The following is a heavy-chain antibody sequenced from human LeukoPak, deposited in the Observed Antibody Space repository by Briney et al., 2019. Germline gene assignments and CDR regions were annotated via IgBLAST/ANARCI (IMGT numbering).Heavy chain of an antibody. D-gene: IGHD2-2*01. CDR1: GFTFSSYA. J-gene: IGHJ4*02. Sequence: GGSLRLSCAASGFTFSSYAMHWVRQAPGKGLEWVAVISYDGSNKYYADSVKGRFTISRDNSKNTLYLQMNSLRAEDTAAYYCARDRDCSSTSCFQGLDYWGQGTLVTVSS. CDR2: ISYDGSNK. CDR3: ARDRDCSSTSCFQGLDY. V-gene: IGHV3-30*04.